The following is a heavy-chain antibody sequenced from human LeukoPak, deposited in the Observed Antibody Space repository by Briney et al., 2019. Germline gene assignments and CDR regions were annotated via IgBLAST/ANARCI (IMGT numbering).Heavy chain of an antibody. CDR2: INPNSGGT. V-gene: IGHV1-2*06. CDR3: ARGMGSGSYYNVKPDY. CDR1: GYTFTGYY. Sequence: ASVKVSCKASGYTFTGYYMHWVRQAPGQGLGWMGRINPNSGGTNYAQKFQGRVTMTRDTSISTAYMELSRLRSDDTAVYYCARGMGSGSYYNVKPDYWGQGTLVTVSS. J-gene: IGHJ4*02. D-gene: IGHD3-10*01.